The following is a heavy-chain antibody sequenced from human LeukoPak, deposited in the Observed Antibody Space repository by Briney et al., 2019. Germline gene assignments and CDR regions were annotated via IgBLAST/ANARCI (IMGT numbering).Heavy chain of an antibody. CDR2: ISSSGSTI. Sequence: GGSLRLSCAASGFTFSSYEMNWVRQAPGKGLEGVSYISSSGSTIYYADSVKGRFTISRDNAKSSLYLQMNSLRAEDTAVYYCARGSSGWYLDAFDIWGQGTMVTVSS. D-gene: IGHD6-19*01. J-gene: IGHJ3*02. V-gene: IGHV3-48*03. CDR3: ARGSSGWYLDAFDI. CDR1: GFTFSSYE.